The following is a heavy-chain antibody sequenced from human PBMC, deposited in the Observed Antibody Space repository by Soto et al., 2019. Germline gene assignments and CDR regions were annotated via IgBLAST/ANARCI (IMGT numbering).Heavy chain of an antibody. Sequence: GGSLRLSCAASGFTFSSYAMSWVRQAPGKGLEWVGRTRNKANSYTTEYAASVKGRFTISRDDSKNSLYLQMNSLKTEDTAVYYCASAYYYDSSGYYYDYWGQGTLVTVSS. V-gene: IGHV3-72*01. J-gene: IGHJ4*02. CDR3: ASAYYYDSSGYYYDY. D-gene: IGHD3-22*01. CDR1: GFTFSSYA. CDR2: TRNKANSYTT.